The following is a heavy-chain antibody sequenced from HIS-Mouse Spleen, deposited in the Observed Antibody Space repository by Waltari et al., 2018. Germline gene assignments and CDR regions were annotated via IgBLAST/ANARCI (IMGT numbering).Heavy chain of an antibody. D-gene: IGHD6-19*01. CDR3: AKDSPYSSGWYETLGDAFDI. CDR2: SRGSGGGT. Sequence: EVQLLESGGGLVQPGGSLRLSCAASGFTFSSYAMSWVRQAPGKGVEWVSVSRGSGGGTYYPDSVKCRFTISRDNARNTLYLQMNSLRAEDTAVYYCAKDSPYSSGWYETLGDAFDIWGQGTMVTVSS. J-gene: IGHJ3*02. V-gene: IGHV3-23*01. CDR1: GFTFSSYA.